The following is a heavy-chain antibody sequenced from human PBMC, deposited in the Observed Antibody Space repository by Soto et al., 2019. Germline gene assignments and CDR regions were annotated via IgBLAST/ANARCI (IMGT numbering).Heavy chain of an antibody. CDR1: GFTFSSYS. Sequence: GGSLRLSCAASGFTFSSYSMTWVRQAPGKGLEWVSSIFTSTSYIHYADSVKGRFTISRDNAKNSLYLQMNSLRAEDTAVYYCARVAARAYGMDVWGQGTTVTVSS. J-gene: IGHJ6*02. D-gene: IGHD6-6*01. V-gene: IGHV3-21*06. CDR2: IFTSTSYI. CDR3: ARVAARAYGMDV.